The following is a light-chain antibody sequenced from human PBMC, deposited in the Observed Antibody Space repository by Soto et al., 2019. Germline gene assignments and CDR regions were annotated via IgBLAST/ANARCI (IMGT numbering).Light chain of an antibody. V-gene: IGKV1-5*03. Sequence: DIQMTQSPSTMSASVGDRVTITCRASQSIDSWLAWYQQKPGKAPKFLMYKASNLESGVPLRFSGSGSETEFTLTISSLQPDAFAIYYCQHYKSYPWTFGQGTKVELK. CDR3: QHYKSYPWT. CDR1: QSIDSW. J-gene: IGKJ1*01. CDR2: KAS.